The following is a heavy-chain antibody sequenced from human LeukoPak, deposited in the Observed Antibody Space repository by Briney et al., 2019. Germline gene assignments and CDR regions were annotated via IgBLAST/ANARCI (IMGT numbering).Heavy chain of an antibody. V-gene: IGHV4-34*01. J-gene: IGHJ3*02. CDR3: ARRSKRYFDWLSGRNAFDI. CDR2: INHSGST. D-gene: IGHD3-9*01. Sequence: SETLSLTCAVYGGSFSGYYWSWIRQPPGKGLEWIGEINHSGSTNYNPSLKGRVTISVDTSKNQFSLKLSSVTAADTAVYYCARRSKRYFDWLSGRNAFDIWGQGTMVTVSS. CDR1: GGSFSGYY.